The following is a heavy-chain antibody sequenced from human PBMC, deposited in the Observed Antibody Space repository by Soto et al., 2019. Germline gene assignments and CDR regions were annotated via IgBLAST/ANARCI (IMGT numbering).Heavy chain of an antibody. V-gene: IGHV1-18*01. CDR2: ISAYNGNT. Sequence: ASVKVSCKASGYTFTSYGISWVLQAPGQGLEWMGWISAYNGNTNYAQKLQGRVTMTTDTSTSTAYMELRSLRSDDTAVYYCARVHWYDSLTGSLYYYGMDVWGQGTTVTVSS. J-gene: IGHJ6*02. CDR3: ARVHWYDSLTGSLYYYGMDV. D-gene: IGHD3-9*01. CDR1: GYTFTSYG.